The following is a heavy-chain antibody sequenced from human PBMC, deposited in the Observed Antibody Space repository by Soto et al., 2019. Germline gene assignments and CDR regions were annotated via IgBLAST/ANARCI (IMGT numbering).Heavy chain of an antibody. J-gene: IGHJ4*02. CDR1: GFTFNNAW. Sequence: PGGSLRLSCAASGFTFNNAWMIWVRQAPGTGLEWVGRIKSNADGGTADYTPPARGRFTISRDDSKNTLFLHINSLKTEDTATYYCAHIGVGTTYLCEYWGQGTLVTVSS. D-gene: IGHD1-26*01. CDR2: IKSNADGGTA. CDR3: AHIGVGTTYLCEY. V-gene: IGHV3-15*01.